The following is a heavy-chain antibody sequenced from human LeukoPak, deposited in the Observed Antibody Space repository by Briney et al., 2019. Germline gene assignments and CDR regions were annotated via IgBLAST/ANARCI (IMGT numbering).Heavy chain of an antibody. J-gene: IGHJ4*02. V-gene: IGHV3-30-3*01. CDR3: ARDGDSANYYPDY. Sequence: GGSLRLSCAASAFTFSSYAMHWVRQAPGKGLEWVALISYDGSNEYYADSVKGRFTISRDSSKNTLYLQMNSLRAEDTAVYYCARDGDSANYYPDYWGQGTLVTVSS. CDR2: ISYDGSNE. D-gene: IGHD1-26*01. CDR1: AFTFSSYA.